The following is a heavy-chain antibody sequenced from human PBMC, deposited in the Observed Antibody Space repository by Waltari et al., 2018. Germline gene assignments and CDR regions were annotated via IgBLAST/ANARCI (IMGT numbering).Heavy chain of an antibody. J-gene: IGHJ4*02. CDR2: INPNTGGT. CDR3: ARDRCGTSTCPSATHFDH. D-gene: IGHD1-1*01. V-gene: IGHV1-2*02. CDR1: GDTFTGFH. Sequence: QVQLVQSGAEVKKPGASVKVACRTSGDTFTGFHMHWVRQAPGQGPEWMAWINPNTGGTRYSQKFQGRVSVTRDTSISTVYMELSGLQSDDTAIYYCARDRCGTSTCPSATHFDHWGQGTLVTVSS.